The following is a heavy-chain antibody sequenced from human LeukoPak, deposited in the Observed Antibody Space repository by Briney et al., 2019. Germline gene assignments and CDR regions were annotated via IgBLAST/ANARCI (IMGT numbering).Heavy chain of an antibody. CDR1: GYTFTGYY. V-gene: IGHV1-2*02. J-gene: IGHJ6*02. CDR2: INPNSGGT. Sequence: ASVKVSCKASGYTFTGYYMHWVRQAPGQGLEWMGWINPNSGGTNYAQKFQGRVTMTRDTSISTAYMELSRLRSDDTAVYYCAGDDLLGIAAAGTLNYYYYGMDVWGQGTTVTVSS. CDR3: AGDDLLGIAAAGTLNYYYYGMDV. D-gene: IGHD6-13*01.